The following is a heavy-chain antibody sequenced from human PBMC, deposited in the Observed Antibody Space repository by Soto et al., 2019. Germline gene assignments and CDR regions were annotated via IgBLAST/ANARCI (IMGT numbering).Heavy chain of an antibody. CDR2: FDPEDGET. J-gene: IGHJ5*02. Sequence: ASVKASSKVSGYTLTDLSRQWVRQAPGKGLEWMGGFDPEDGETIYAQKFQGRVTMTEDTSTDTAYMELSSLRSEDTAVYYCATLGYWSSTSCYINSFDPWGQGTLVTAPQ. CDR3: ATLGYWSSTSCYINSFDP. V-gene: IGHV1-24*01. D-gene: IGHD2-2*02. CDR1: GYTLTDLS.